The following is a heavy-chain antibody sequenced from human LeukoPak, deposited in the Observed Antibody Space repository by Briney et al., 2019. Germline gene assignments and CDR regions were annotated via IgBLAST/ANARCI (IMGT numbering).Heavy chain of an antibody. CDR3: ARIYDYIWGSYPRYFDY. CDR2: IYPVDSDT. CDR1: GYSSTSYW. V-gene: IGHV5-51*01. J-gene: IGHJ4*02. D-gene: IGHD3-16*02. Sequence: GESLKISCKGSGYSSTSYWIGWVRHPHGKGLKWMGNIYPVDSDTRYSPSFQGQVTISADKSTSYAYLQWSSLKASDTAMYYCARIYDYIWGSYPRYFDYWGQGTLVTVSS.